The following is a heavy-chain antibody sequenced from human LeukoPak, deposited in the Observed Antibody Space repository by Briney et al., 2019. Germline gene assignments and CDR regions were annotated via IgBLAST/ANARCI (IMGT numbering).Heavy chain of an antibody. D-gene: IGHD3-9*01. CDR1: GYSITSGYF. CDR3: ARDHYDILTGYKD. V-gene: IGHV4-38-2*02. CDR2: IYHSGST. J-gene: IGHJ4*02. Sequence: PSETLSLTCSVSGYSITSGYFWGWIRQPPGKGLEWIGSIYHSGSTYYNPSLKSRVTISLDTPKNQFSLKLSSVTAADTAVYYCARDHYDILTGYKDWGQGTLVTVSS.